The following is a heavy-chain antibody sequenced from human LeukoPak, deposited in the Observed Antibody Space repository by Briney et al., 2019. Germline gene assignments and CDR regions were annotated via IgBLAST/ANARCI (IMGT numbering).Heavy chain of an antibody. CDR2: ISAYNGNT. D-gene: IGHD3-10*01. CDR1: GYTFTSYG. J-gene: IGHJ5*02. V-gene: IGHV1-18*04. CDR3: ARDQSLWFGELFGNWFDP. Sequence: GASVKVSCKASGYTFTSYGISWVRQAPGQGPEWMGWISAYNGNTNYAQKLQGRVTMTTDTSTSTAYMELRSLRSDDTAVYYCARDQSLWFGELFGNWFDPWGQGTLVTVSS.